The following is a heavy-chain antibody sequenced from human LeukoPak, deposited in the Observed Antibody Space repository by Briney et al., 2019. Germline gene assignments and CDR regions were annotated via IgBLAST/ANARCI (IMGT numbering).Heavy chain of an antibody. J-gene: IGHJ5*02. Sequence: ASVKVSCKVSGYTLTELSMHWVRQAPGKGLEWMGGFDPEDGETIYAQKFQGRVTMTEDTSTDTAYMELSSLRSEDTAVYYCARDETYGDYDNWFDPWGQGTLVTVSS. CDR1: GYTLTELS. D-gene: IGHD4-17*01. V-gene: IGHV1-24*01. CDR2: FDPEDGET. CDR3: ARDETYGDYDNWFDP.